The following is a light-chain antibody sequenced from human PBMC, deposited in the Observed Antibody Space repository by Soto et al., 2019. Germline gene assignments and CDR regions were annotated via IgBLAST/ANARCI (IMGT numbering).Light chain of an antibody. CDR2: KAS. J-gene: IGKJ1*01. Sequence: DIQMTQSPSTLSASVGDRVTITCRASQSISSWLAWYQQKPGQAPKLLIYKASTLQSVVPSRFSGSGSGTEFTLAISSLQPDDSATYYCQQYNNNWTFGQGTKVE. CDR3: QQYNNNWT. V-gene: IGKV1-5*03. CDR1: QSISSW.